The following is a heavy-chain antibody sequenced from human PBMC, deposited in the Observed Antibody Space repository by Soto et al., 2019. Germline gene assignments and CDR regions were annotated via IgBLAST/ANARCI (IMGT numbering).Heavy chain of an antibody. V-gene: IGHV3-21*01. J-gene: IGHJ1*01. CDR1: GFTFSTYT. CDR3: ARDSGYCSGGSCYAGYFQH. Sequence: LRLSCAASGFTFSTYTMNWVRQAPGKGLEWVSSISRSSSYIYYADSVKGRFTISRDNAKNSLDLQMNSLRAEDTAVYYCARDSGYCSGGSCYAGYFQHWGLGTLVTVSS. CDR2: ISRSSSYI. D-gene: IGHD2-15*01.